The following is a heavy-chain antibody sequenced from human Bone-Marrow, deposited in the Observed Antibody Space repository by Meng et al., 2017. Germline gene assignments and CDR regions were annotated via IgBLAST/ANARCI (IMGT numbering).Heavy chain of an antibody. V-gene: IGHV7-4-1*02. Sequence: ASVKVSCKASGYTLINYAINWLRQAPGQGLQWMGWIDIKTGNPTYVPGFTGRLVFSFDTSVSTAYLQINALKADDTAIYYCTRDGYSDCSRTSCFDSWGQGTLVTVSS. CDR3: TRDGYSDCSRTSCFDS. CDR1: GYTLINYA. J-gene: IGHJ4*02. D-gene: IGHD2-2*01. CDR2: IDIKTGNP.